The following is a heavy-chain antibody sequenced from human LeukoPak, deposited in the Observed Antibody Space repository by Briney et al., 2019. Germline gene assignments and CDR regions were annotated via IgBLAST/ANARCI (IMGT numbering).Heavy chain of an antibody. D-gene: IGHD3-22*01. CDR3: ARASSGPNYYYYYMDV. CDR1: GYTFTGYY. V-gene: IGHV1-18*04. Sequence: ASVKVSCKASGYTFTGYYMHWGRQAPGQGLEWMGWISAYNGNTNYAQKLQGRVTMTTDTSSSTAYMELRSLRSDDTAVYYCARASSGPNYYYYYMDVWGKGTTVTVSS. J-gene: IGHJ6*03. CDR2: ISAYNGNT.